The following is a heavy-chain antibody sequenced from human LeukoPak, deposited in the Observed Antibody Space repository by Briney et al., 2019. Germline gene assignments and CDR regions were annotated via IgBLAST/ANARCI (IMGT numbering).Heavy chain of an antibody. CDR1: GFTFSSYG. V-gene: IGHV3-30*02. D-gene: IGHD4-17*01. J-gene: IGHJ5*02. Sequence: AGGSLRLSCAASGFTFSSYGMHWVRQPPGKGLEWLAFIRYDGSHKYYADSVKGRFTISRDNSKNTLYLQMNSLRAEDTAVFYCARGWYGDYRSWFDPWGQGTLVTVSS. CDR3: ARGWYGDYRSWFDP. CDR2: IRYDGSHK.